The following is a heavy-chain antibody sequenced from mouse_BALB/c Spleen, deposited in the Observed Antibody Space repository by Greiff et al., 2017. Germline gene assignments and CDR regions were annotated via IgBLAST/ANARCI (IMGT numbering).Heavy chain of an antibody. CDR1: GYTFTDYY. CDR3: ARSFYDYRAY. Sequence: QVQLQQSGAELARPGASVKLSCKASGYTFTDYYINWVKQRTGQGLEWIGEIYPGSGNTYYNEKFKGKATLTADKSSSTAYMQLSSLTSEDSAVYFCARSFYDYRAYWGQGTLVTVSA. J-gene: IGHJ3*01. CDR2: IYPGSGNT. D-gene: IGHD2-4*01. V-gene: IGHV1-77*01.